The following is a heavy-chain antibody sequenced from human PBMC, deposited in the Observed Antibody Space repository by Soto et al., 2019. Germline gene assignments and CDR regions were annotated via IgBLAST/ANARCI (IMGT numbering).Heavy chain of an antibody. V-gene: IGHV3-33*01. D-gene: IGHD1-1*01. J-gene: IGHJ3*02. Sequence: QVQVVESGGGVVQPGRSLRLSCAASGFTFSAYGMHWVRQAPGKGLEWVAVIWHDGSNKYYADSVKGRFTISRDNSKNTLYLQMNSLRAEDTAVYYCARPRNMYNWNDGSVDIWGQGTTVTVSS. CDR2: IWHDGSNK. CDR3: ARPRNMYNWNDGSVDI. CDR1: GFTFSAYG.